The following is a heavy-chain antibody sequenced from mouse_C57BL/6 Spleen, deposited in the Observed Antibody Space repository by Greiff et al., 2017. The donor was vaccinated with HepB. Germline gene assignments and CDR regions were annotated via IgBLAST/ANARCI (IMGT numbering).Heavy chain of an antibody. D-gene: IGHD1-1*01. CDR2: ISSGSSTI. J-gene: IGHJ1*03. V-gene: IGHV5-17*01. CDR1: GFTFSDYG. Sequence: EVHLVESGGGLVKPGGSLKLSCAASGFTFSDYGMHWVRQAPEKGLEWVAYISSGSSTIYYADTVKGRFTISRDNAKNTLFLQMTSLRSEDAAMYYCARVGRSYPTDFDVWGTGTTVTVSS. CDR3: ARVGRSYPTDFDV.